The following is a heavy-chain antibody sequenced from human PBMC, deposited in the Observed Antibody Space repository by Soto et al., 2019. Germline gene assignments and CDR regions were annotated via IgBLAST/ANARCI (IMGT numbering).Heavy chain of an antibody. Sequence: GGSLRLSCAASGFTFSSYGMHWVRQAPGKGLEWVAVIWYDGSNKYYADSVKGRFTISRDNSKNTLYLQMNSLRAEDTAVYYCARIAREGVRLPGCSSTSCYGYYYYYMDVWGKGTTVTVSS. D-gene: IGHD2-2*01. V-gene: IGHV3-33*01. J-gene: IGHJ6*03. CDR1: GFTFSSYG. CDR2: IWYDGSNK. CDR3: ARIAREGVRLPGCSSTSCYGYYYYYMDV.